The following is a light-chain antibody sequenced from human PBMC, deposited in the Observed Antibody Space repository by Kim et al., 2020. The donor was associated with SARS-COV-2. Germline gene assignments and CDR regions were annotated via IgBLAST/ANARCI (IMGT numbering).Light chain of an antibody. V-gene: IGLV3-21*04. CDR2: YDS. Sequence: PGKTARITWGGNNMGSKSVPWYQPKPGQAPVLVIYYDSDRPSGIPERFSGSNSGNTATLTISRVEAGDEADYYCQVWDSSSDHRVFGGGTQLTVL. CDR3: QVWDSSSDHRV. CDR1: NMGSKS. J-gene: IGLJ3*02.